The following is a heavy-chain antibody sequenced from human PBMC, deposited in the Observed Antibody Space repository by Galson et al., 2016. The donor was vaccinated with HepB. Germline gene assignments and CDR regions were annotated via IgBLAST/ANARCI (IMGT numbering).Heavy chain of an antibody. CDR2: IFHTGST. CDR1: GGSISSSNW. J-gene: IGHJ4*02. D-gene: IGHD3-3*01. Sequence: ETLSLTCAVSGGSISSSNWWSWVRQPPGKGLEWIGEIFHTGSTNYNPSFKSRVTISVDKSKNQLSLKLTSVTAADTAVYYCVRSTDFLRLGYWGQGTRVTVSS. CDR3: VRSTDFLRLGY. V-gene: IGHV4-4*02.